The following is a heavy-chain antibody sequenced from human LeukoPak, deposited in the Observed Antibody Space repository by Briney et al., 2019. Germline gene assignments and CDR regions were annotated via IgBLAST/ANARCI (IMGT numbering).Heavy chain of an antibody. CDR2: IYYSGST. V-gene: IGHV4-38-2*02. CDR3: ARRGSMTGPPPL. CDR1: GYSISSGYY. Sequence: SETLSLTCTVSGYSISSGYYWGWIRQPPGKGLEWIGSIYYSGSTYYNPSLKSRVTISVDTSKNQFSLKLSSVTAADTAVYYCARRGSMTGPPPLWGQGTLVTVSS. J-gene: IGHJ4*02. D-gene: IGHD6-6*01.